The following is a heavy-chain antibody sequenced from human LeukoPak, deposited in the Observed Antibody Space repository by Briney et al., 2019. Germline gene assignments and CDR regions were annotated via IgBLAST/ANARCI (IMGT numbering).Heavy chain of an antibody. CDR3: AKDIYYDPYYYGMDV. CDR2: ISGSGGST. CDR1: GFTFSSYA. Sequence: PGGSLRLSCAASGFTFSSYAMSWVRQAPGEGLEWVSAISGSGGSTYYADSVKGRFTISRDNSKNTLYLQMNSLRAEDTAVYYCAKDIYYDPYYYGMDVWGQGTTVTVSS. D-gene: IGHD3-22*01. V-gene: IGHV3-23*01. J-gene: IGHJ6*02.